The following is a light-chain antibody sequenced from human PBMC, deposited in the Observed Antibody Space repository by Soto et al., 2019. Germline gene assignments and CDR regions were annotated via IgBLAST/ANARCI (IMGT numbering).Light chain of an antibody. CDR1: SSNIGAGYD. CDR2: GNS. CDR3: QSYDSSLSAYV. Sequence: VLTQPPSVSGAPGQRVTISCTGSSSNIGAGYDVHWYQQLPGTAPKLLIFGNSNRPSGVPDRFSGSKSGTSASLAITGLQAEDEADYYCQSYDSSLSAYVFGTGTKVTVL. V-gene: IGLV1-40*01. J-gene: IGLJ1*01.